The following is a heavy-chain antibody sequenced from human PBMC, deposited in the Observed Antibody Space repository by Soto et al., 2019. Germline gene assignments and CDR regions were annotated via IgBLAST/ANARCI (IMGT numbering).Heavy chain of an antibody. CDR2: ISAYNGNT. D-gene: IGHD5-18*01. J-gene: IGHJ4*02. Sequence: QVQLVQSGAEVKKPGASVKVSCKASGYTFTSYGISWVRQAPGQGLEWMGWISAYNGNTNYAQKLQDRVTMTTDTSTSTAYMELRSLRSDDTAVYYGARDAVDTAMGGPEGFDYWGQGTLVTVSS. V-gene: IGHV1-18*04. CDR1: GYTFTSYG. CDR3: ARDAVDTAMGGPEGFDY.